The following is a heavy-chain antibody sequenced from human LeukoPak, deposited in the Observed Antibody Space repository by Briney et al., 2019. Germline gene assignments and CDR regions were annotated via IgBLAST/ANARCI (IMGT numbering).Heavy chain of an antibody. J-gene: IGHJ4*02. CDR2: ISTSSNTI. CDR3: ARGAAHSYGYFSDY. V-gene: IGHV3-48*01. CDR1: GFIFSDYS. D-gene: IGHD3-22*01. Sequence: GGSLRLSCASTGFIFSDYSMSWVRQAPGKGLEWLSFISTSSNTIYYAYSVKGRFTVSRDNAKNSPYLQMNSLTGEDTAAYYCARGAAHSYGYFSDYWGQGILVIVPS.